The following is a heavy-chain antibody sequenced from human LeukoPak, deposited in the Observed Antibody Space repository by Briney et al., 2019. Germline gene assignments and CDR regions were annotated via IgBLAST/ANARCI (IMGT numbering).Heavy chain of an antibody. CDR1: GSGFTISN. V-gene: IGHV1-46*01. CDR3: ATGPLMYSSGWSFDY. D-gene: IGHD6-19*01. Sequence: ASGNLSCTSAGSGFTISNIGLEWHGHGQALGLGGTINPSGGSTSYAQKFQGRVTMTRDMSTSTVYMELSSLRSEDTAVYYCATGPLMYSSGWSFDYWGQGTLVTVSS. J-gene: IGHJ4*02. CDR2: INPSGGST.